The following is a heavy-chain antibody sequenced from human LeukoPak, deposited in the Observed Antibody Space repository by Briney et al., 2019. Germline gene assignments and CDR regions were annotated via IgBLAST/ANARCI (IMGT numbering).Heavy chain of an antibody. CDR1: GGSIGSYY. Sequence: SETLSLTCTVSGGSIGSYYWSWIRQPPGKGLEWIGYIYYSGGTNYNPSLKSRVTISIDTSKNQFSLKLSSVTAADTAVYYCARQPRDGYNPIDYWGQGALVIVSS. CDR3: ARQPRDGYNPIDY. J-gene: IGHJ4*02. CDR2: IYYSGGT. V-gene: IGHV4-59*01. D-gene: IGHD5-24*01.